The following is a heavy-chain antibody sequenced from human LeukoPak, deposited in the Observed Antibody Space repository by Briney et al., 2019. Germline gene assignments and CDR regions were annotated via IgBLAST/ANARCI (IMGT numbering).Heavy chain of an antibody. D-gene: IGHD6-19*01. J-gene: IGHJ5*02. V-gene: IGHV4-4*02. CDR1: GFTFSSYW. CDR3: ARGRIAVPGTHLYNWFDP. CDR2: IYHSGST. Sequence: PGGSLRLSCAAAGFTFSSYWMSWVRQAPGKGLEWIGEIYHSGSTNYNPSLKSRVTISVDKSKNQFSLKLSSVTAADTAVYYCARGRIAVPGTHLYNWFDPWGQGTLVTVSS.